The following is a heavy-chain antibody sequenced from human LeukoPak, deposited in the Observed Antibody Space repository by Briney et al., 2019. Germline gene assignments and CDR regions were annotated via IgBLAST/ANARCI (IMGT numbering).Heavy chain of an antibody. V-gene: IGHV4-34*01. Sequence: SETLSLTCAVYGGSFSGYYWSWIRQPPGKGLEWIGEINHSGSTNYNPSLKSRVTISVDTSKNQFSLKLSSVTAADTAVYYCARHPYSSGYYYLLDYWGQGTLVTVSS. CDR3: ARHPYSSGYYYLLDY. J-gene: IGHJ4*02. CDR2: INHSGST. CDR1: GGSFSGYY. D-gene: IGHD3-22*01.